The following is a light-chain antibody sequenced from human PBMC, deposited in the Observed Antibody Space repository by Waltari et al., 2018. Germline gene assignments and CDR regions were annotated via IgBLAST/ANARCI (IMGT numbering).Light chain of an antibody. CDR2: LVS. V-gene: IGKV2-28*01. CDR1: QSLLHSSGYTF. CDR3: MQARQTPWT. Sequence: DIVMTQSTLSLPVSPGEPASLSCRSSQSLLHSSGYTFLDRYLQKPGQSPQLLIYLVSNRASGVPDRFSGSGSGTDFTLKISRVEAEDVGVYYCMQARQTPWTFGQGTKVEIK. J-gene: IGKJ1*01.